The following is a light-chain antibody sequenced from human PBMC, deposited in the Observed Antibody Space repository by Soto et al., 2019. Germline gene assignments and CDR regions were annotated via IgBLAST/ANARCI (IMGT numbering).Light chain of an antibody. J-gene: IGKJ1*01. Sequence: IVLTQSPATLSFAPGERATLSCRASQSVDAYLAWYQQRPGQAPRLLIFDASNRATGIPTRFSGSESGPDFTLTISSLEPEDFAVYYCQQRSNWAPTFGQGTKVEIK. CDR2: DAS. V-gene: IGKV3-11*01. CDR3: QQRSNWAPT. CDR1: QSVDAY.